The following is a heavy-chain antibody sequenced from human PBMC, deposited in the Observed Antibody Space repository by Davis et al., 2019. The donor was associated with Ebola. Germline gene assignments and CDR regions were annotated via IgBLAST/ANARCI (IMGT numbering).Heavy chain of an antibody. V-gene: IGHV3-23*01. D-gene: IGHD3-22*01. CDR2: FSVTRINAA. CDR1: GFTFINYA. J-gene: IGHJ5*01. Sequence: PGGSLRPSCEASGFTFINYAMRWVRQSPGRGLEWLSLFSVTRINAAHYADAVRGRFPISIDDSKNRIFLQMDSLRPEDTGLYYCARDLDSSAHCDENWFDSWGQGTLVTVSA. CDR3: ARDLDSSAHCDENWFDS.